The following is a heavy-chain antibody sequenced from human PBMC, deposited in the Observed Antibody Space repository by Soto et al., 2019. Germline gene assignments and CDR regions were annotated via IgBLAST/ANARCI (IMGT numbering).Heavy chain of an antibody. J-gene: IGHJ6*02. CDR2: IIPIFATA. Sequence: QVQLVQSGAEVKKPGSSVKVSCKASGGTFSSYAINWVRQAPGQGLEWMGGIIPIFATADYAQKFQGRVTMTADESTSTAYMELSSLSSEDTAVYYCAQCLLGVNYYYGMDVWGQGTTVTVSS. CDR1: GGTFSSYA. D-gene: IGHD3-16*01. CDR3: AQCLLGVNYYYGMDV. V-gene: IGHV1-69*12.